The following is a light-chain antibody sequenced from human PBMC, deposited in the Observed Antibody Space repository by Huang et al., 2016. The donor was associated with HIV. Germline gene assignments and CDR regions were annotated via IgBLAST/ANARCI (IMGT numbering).Light chain of an antibody. CDR3: QQYYSTPWT. Sequence: DIQMTQSPSSLSASVGDRVTITCRASQGISDSLAWYQQKPGKAPKLLLYGASRLGSGVPSRFSGSGSGTDYTLTISSLQPEDFASYFCQQYYSTPWTFGQGTKVEIK. CDR1: QGISDS. CDR2: GAS. V-gene: IGKV1-NL1*01. J-gene: IGKJ1*01.